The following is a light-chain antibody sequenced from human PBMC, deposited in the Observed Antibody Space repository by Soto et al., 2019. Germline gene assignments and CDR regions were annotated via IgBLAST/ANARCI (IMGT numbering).Light chain of an antibody. J-gene: IGLJ3*02. CDR3: AALDDSLRGVM. V-gene: IGLV1-47*02. CDR1: TSNIGSNN. Sequence: QSALAQPPSVSGTPGQRLTISCSGGTSNIGSNNVYWYQQLPGAAPKLLIYTNDQRPSGVPERFSGSRSGTSASLAISDLRSEDEGDYFCAALDDSLRGVMFGGGTKLTVL. CDR2: TND.